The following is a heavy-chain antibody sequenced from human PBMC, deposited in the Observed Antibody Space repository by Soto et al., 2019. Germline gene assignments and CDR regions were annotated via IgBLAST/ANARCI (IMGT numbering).Heavy chain of an antibody. J-gene: IGHJ6*02. CDR1: AYSSNTYW. Sequence: GASLKISSAASAYSSNTYWIGTVRHLPGKGLGWMGVIYPSDSDVKYSPSFQGQVPISGDKSISTAYLQWSSLRASDSAIYYRARLTGLPLYHSMDGWGQGTTVTVAS. D-gene: IGHD3-9*01. CDR3: ARLTGLPLYHSMDG. CDR2: IYPSDSDV. V-gene: IGHV5-51*01.